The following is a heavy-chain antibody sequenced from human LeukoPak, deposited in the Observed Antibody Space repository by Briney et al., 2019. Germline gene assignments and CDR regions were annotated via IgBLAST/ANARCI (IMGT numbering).Heavy chain of an antibody. Sequence: GGSLRRYCAASGFTFNDYYMSWIRQAPGKGLEWLSYINIGGTNTHYADSVKGRFTISRDNAKKSLYLEMNNLRAEDTAVYYCATDGAGFDTWGQGVLVTVSS. CDR3: ATDGAGFDT. J-gene: IGHJ5*02. CDR2: INIGGTNT. V-gene: IGHV3-11*01. CDR1: GFTFNDYY.